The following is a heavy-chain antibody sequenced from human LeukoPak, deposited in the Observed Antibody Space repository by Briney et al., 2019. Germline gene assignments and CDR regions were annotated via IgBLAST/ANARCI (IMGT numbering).Heavy chain of an antibody. CDR1: GGTFSSYA. Sequence: GASVKVSCKASGGTFSSYAISWVRQAPGQGLEWMGGIIPIFGTANYAQKFQGRVTITADESTSTAYMELSSLRSEDTAVYYCANGAALDYYDSSDRYDYWGQGTLVTVSS. CDR2: IIPIFGTA. D-gene: IGHD3-22*01. J-gene: IGHJ4*02. CDR3: ANGAALDYYDSSDRYDY. V-gene: IGHV1-69*01.